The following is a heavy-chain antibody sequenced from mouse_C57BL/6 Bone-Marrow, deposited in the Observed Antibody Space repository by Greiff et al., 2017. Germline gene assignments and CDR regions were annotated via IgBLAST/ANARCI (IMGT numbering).Heavy chain of an antibody. CDR3: ARGPFGGYPYDCAMDY. CDR1: GYTFTSYW. V-gene: IGHV1-64*01. CDR2: IHPNSGST. J-gene: IGHJ4*01. Sequence: QVQLQQPGAELVKPGASVKLSCKASGYTFTSYWMHWVKQRPGQGLEWIGMIHPNSGSTNYNEKFKSKATLTVDKSSSTAYMPLSSLTSEDSAVYYCARGPFGGYPYDCAMDYWGQGTSVTVSS. D-gene: IGHD1-1*02.